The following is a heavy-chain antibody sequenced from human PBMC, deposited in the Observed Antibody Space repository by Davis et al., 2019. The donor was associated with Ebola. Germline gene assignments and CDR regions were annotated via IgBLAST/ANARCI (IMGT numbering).Heavy chain of an antibody. Sequence: SLKISCAASGFTFDDYAMHWVRQAPGKGLEWVSGISWNTGSIGYADSVKGRFTIPRDNAKNSLYLQMNSLRAEDTAVYYCAREREGRANTYVYDAFDMWGQGTTVTVSA. CDR3: AREREGRANTYVYDAFDM. J-gene: IGHJ3*02. CDR1: GFTFDDYA. D-gene: IGHD5-12*01. V-gene: IGHV3-9*01. CDR2: ISWNTGSI.